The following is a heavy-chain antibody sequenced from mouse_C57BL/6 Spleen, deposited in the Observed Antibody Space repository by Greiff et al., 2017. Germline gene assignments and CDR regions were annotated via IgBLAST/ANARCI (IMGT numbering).Heavy chain of an antibody. J-gene: IGHJ2*01. V-gene: IGHV1-64*01. Sequence: VQLQQPGAELVKPGASVKLSCKASGYTFTSYWMHWVKQRPGQGLEWIGMIHPNSGSTNYNEKFKSKVTLTVDKSSSTAYMQLSSLTSEDSAVYYCARDGSLDYWGQGTTLTVSS. CDR1: GYTFTSYW. CDR2: IHPNSGST. CDR3: ARDGSLDY. D-gene: IGHD1-1*01.